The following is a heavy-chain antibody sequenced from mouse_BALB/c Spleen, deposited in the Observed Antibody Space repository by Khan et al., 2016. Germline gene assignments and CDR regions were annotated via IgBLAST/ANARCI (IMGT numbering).Heavy chain of an antibody. CDR2: ILPGSGYS. CDR1: GYTFSNYW. J-gene: IGHJ4*01. Sequence: QVQLQQSGAELMKPGASVKISCKATGYTFSNYWSEWVKQRPGHGLEWIGDILPGSGYSNSNENFKGKATFPDEASSKKDYMQHIGLTSEDSAVYFCSRAWYSMDYWGQGTSVTVSA. CDR3: SRAWYSMDY. V-gene: IGHV1-9*01.